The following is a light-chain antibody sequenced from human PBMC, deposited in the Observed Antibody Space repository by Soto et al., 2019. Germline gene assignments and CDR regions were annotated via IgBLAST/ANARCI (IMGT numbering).Light chain of an antibody. Sequence: NSSDVGGYNYVSWYQQHPGRAPKLMIYEVTKRPSGVPDRFSGSKSGNTASLTVSGLQAEDEADYYSRSYAAITTFHLVFGGGPQLTVL. CDR2: EVT. CDR1: SSDVGGYNY. CDR3: RSYAAITTFHLV. J-gene: IGLJ7*01. V-gene: IGLV2-8*01.